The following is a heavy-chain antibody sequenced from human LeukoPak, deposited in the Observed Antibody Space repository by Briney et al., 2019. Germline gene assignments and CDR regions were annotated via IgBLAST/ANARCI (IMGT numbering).Heavy chain of an antibody. CDR2: ISYDGSNK. V-gene: IGHV3-30*18. J-gene: IGHJ4*02. Sequence: GGSLRLSCAASGFTFSSYAMSWVRQAPGKGLEWVAVISYDGSNKYYADSVKGRFTIPRDNSKNTLYLQMNSLRAEDTAVYYCAKDAAAMVLLYYFDYWGQGTLVTVSS. CDR1: GFTFSSYA. CDR3: AKDAAAMVLLYYFDY. D-gene: IGHD5-18*01.